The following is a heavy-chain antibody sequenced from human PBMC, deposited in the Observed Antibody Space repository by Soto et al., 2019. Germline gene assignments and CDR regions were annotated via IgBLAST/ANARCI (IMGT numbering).Heavy chain of an antibody. CDR2: LYYSGNT. V-gene: IGHV4-39*01. D-gene: IGHD2-21*01. Sequence: QLQLQESGPGLVKPSETLSLTCTVSGDSISSSDNYWGWIRQPPGKGLEWIVSLYYSGNTYYNPSLRSRVTISVDTSNNLFSLRLNMVTAADTAVYYCARHGLWSYVLWGQGTLVTVSS. J-gene: IGHJ4*02. CDR1: GDSISSSDNY. CDR3: ARHGLWSYVL.